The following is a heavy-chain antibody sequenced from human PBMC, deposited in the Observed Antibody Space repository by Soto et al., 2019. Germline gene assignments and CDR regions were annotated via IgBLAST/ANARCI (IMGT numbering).Heavy chain of an antibody. D-gene: IGHD3-3*01. CDR2: INTGNGHT. Sequence: GASLKVSCKASGYTLTAYGIHWVRQAPGQRLEWMGWINTGNGHTKYSQKFQGRVTITRDTSARTAYMELNSLRSEDTAVYYCASRGYDFWSGLDPWGQGTLVTVSS. CDR3: ASRGYDFWSGLDP. V-gene: IGHV1-3*04. J-gene: IGHJ5*02. CDR1: GYTLTAYG.